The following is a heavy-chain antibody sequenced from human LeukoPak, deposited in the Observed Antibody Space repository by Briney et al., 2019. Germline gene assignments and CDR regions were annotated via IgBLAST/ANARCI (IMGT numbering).Heavy chain of an antibody. V-gene: IGHV4-61*01. CDR1: GGSVSSGSYY. D-gene: IGHD3-3*01. CDR2: IYYSGST. CDR3: ARVGVRFWEAFDI. J-gene: IGHJ3*02. Sequence: KSSETLSLTCTVSGGSVSSGSYYWSWIRQPPGKGLEWIGYIYYSGSTYYNPSLKSRITISVDTSKNQFSLKLSSVTAADTAVYYCARVGVRFWEAFDIWGQGTLVPVSS.